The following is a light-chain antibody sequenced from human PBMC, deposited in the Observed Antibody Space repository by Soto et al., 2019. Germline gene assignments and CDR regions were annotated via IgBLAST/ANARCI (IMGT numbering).Light chain of an antibody. Sequence: QSVLTQPPSASGTPGQRVTISCSGSSSNIGSNKVNWYQQLPGTAPKLLIYSNNQRPSGVPDRFSGSKSGTSASLAISGLQSDDEGQYYCAAWDDTLNGFVVFGGGTQLTVL. CDR1: SSNIGSNK. J-gene: IGLJ2*01. CDR2: SNN. V-gene: IGLV1-44*01. CDR3: AAWDDTLNGFVV.